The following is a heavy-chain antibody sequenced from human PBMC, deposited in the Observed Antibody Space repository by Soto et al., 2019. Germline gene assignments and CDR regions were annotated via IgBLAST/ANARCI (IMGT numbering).Heavy chain of an antibody. CDR3: AIDPTMVTTSNFDY. Sequence: EVQLVESGGGLVQPGRSLRLSCAASGFTFDDYAMHWVRQAPGKGLEWVSGISRSTGGIAYADSVKGRFTIYRDNAKISLYLQMNSLRAEDTALYYCAIDPTMVTTSNFDYWGQGTLVTVSS. D-gene: IGHD4-17*01. CDR2: ISRSTGGI. J-gene: IGHJ4*02. CDR1: GFTFDDYA. V-gene: IGHV3-9*01.